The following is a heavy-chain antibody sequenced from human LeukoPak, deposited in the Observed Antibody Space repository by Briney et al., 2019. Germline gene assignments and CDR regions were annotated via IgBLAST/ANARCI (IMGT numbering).Heavy chain of an antibody. CDR1: GGSISGYY. Sequence: PSETLSLTCTVSGGSISGYYWSWIRQPPGKGLEWIGYIYYSGTTNYNPSLKSRVIISVDTSTNQFSLKVSSVTAADTAVYYCAGHRSTSGWDYWGQGTLVTVSS. CDR2: IYYSGTT. V-gene: IGHV4-59*08. CDR3: AGHRSTSGWDY. D-gene: IGHD6-19*01. J-gene: IGHJ4*02.